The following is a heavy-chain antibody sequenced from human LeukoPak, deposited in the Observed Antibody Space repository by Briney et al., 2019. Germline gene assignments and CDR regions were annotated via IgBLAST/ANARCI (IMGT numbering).Heavy chain of an antibody. Sequence: SETLSLTCTVSGGSISSYYWSWIRQPPGKGLEWIGYIYYSGSTNYNPSLKSRVTISVDTSKNQFSLKLSSVTAADTAVYYCARAYYYGSGSYYLDYWGQGTTVTISS. D-gene: IGHD3-10*01. CDR1: GGSISSYY. V-gene: IGHV4-59*01. CDR3: ARAYYYGSGSYYLDY. CDR2: IYYSGST. J-gene: IGHJ4*02.